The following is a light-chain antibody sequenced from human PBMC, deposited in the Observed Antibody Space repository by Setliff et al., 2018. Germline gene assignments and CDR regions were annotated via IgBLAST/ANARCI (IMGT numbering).Light chain of an antibody. Sequence: ALAQPPSASGSPGQSVIISCTGTSSDIDYNHVSWYQQYPGKGPKLIIYEVVKRPSGVPDRFSGSKSGNTASLTVSGLQAGDEADYYCSSYAGTYNWVFGGGTKVTVL. J-gene: IGLJ3*02. CDR1: SSDIDYNH. V-gene: IGLV2-8*01. CDR2: EVV. CDR3: SSYAGTYNWV.